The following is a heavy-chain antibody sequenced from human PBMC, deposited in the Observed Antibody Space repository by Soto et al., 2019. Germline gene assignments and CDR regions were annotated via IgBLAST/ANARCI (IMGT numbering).Heavy chain of an antibody. J-gene: IGHJ3*02. CDR2: VSVTGATT. Sequence: PGGSLRLSCAASGFTFNIYAMSWVRQAPGKGLEWLSAVSVTGATTYYAESLKGRFTIFRDNSNNTLYLQMNGLRAEDTAVYYCAREPALAAAGYGAFDIWGQGTLVTVSS. CDR1: GFTFNIYA. V-gene: IGHV3-23*01. D-gene: IGHD6-13*01. CDR3: AREPALAAAGYGAFDI.